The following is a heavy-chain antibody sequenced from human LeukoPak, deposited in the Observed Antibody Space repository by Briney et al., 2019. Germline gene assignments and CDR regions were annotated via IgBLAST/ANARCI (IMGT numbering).Heavy chain of an antibody. Sequence: SETLSLTCTVSGGSISSYYRSWIRHPPGKGLEGIGYIYYSGSTNYNPSLKSRVTISVDTSKNQFSLKLSSVTAADTAVYYCARGMAARSYYYNYMDVWGKGTTVTVSS. CDR1: GGSISSYY. V-gene: IGHV4-59*01. J-gene: IGHJ6*03. D-gene: IGHD6-6*01. CDR3: ARGMAARSYYYNYMDV. CDR2: IYYSGST.